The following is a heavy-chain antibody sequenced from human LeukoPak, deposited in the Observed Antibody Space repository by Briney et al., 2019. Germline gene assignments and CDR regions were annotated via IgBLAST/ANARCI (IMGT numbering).Heavy chain of an antibody. CDR2: IYHSGST. Sequence: PSETLSLTCTVSGGSISSVGYYWSWIRQPPGKGLEWIGYIYHSGSTYYNPSLKSRVTISVDRSKNQFSLKLSSVTAADTAVYYCARGSSSYDAFDIWGQGTMVTVSS. D-gene: IGHD6-6*01. CDR3: ARGSSSYDAFDI. CDR1: GGSISSVGYY. V-gene: IGHV4-30-2*01. J-gene: IGHJ3*02.